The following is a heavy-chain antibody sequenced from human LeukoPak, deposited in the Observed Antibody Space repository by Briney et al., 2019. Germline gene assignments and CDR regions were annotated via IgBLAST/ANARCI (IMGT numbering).Heavy chain of an antibody. D-gene: IGHD2-2*01. CDR1: GGSISSSSYY. J-gene: IGHJ3*02. CDR3: ASYKPYCSSTSCPGAFDI. CDR2: IYYSGST. V-gene: IGHV4-39*07. Sequence: SETLSLTCTVSGGSISSSSYYWGWIRQPPGKGLEWIGNIYYSGSTYYNPSLESRVTISLDTSKNQFSLKLSSVTAADTAVYYCASYKPYCSSTSCPGAFDIWGQGTMVTVSS.